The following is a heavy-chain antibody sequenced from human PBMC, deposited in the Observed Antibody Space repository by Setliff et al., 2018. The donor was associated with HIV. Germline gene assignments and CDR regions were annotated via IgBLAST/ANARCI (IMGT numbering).Heavy chain of an antibody. Sequence: GGSLRLSCEGSGFRVTDTYMAWVRQAPGKGLEWVTLIYKAGKTYYADFVKGRFTIARDDTKNTVSLQMTNLEPGDTAMYYCAKGGYGGAYYVAGYWGQGTKVTVSS. CDR1: GFRVTDTY. V-gene: IGHV3-53*01. D-gene: IGHD5-18*01. CDR2: IYKAGKT. J-gene: IGHJ4*02. CDR3: AKGGYGGAYYVAGY.